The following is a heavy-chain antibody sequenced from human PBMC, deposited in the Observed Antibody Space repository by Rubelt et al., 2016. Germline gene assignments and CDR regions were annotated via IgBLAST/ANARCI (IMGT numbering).Heavy chain of an antibody. CDR2: INAGNGNT. D-gene: IGHD6-13*01. V-gene: IGHV1-3*01. Sequence: QVQLVQSGAEVKKPGASVKVSCKASGYTFTSYAMHWVRQAPGQRLEWMGWINAGNGNTKYSQKFQGRCTITRDQSASTAYMELSSLRAEDTAVYYCARGLGLGYSSSWFNWFDPWGQGTLVTVSS. CDR3: ARGLGLGYSSSWFNWFDP. J-gene: IGHJ5*02. CDR1: GYTFTSYA.